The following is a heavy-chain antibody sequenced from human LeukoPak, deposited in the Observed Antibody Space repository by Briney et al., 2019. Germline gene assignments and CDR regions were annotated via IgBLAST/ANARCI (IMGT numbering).Heavy chain of an antibody. CDR2: ISSSGSTI. CDR3: ARAVARYDPFDY. D-gene: IGHD5-12*01. Sequence: SGGSLRLSCAASGFTFSDYYMSWIRQAPGKGLEWVSYISSSGSTIYYVDSVKGRFTISRDNAKNSLYLQMNSLRAEDTAVYYCARAVARYDPFDYWGQGTLVTVSS. V-gene: IGHV3-11*01. CDR1: GFTFSDYY. J-gene: IGHJ4*02.